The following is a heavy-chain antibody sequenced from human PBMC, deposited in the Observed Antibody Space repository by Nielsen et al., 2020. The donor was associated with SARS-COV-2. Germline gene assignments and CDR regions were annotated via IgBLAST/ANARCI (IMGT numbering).Heavy chain of an antibody. D-gene: IGHD5-12*01. CDR2: ILPIFGAT. CDR1: GFTFTSSA. J-gene: IGHJ4*02. V-gene: IGHV1-69*13. CDR3: TRDQFSAYDCGF. Sequence: SVKVSCKASGFTFTSSAVQWVRQAPGQGLEWMGGILPIFGATNYAQQFQGRVTITADESTSTAYLDLSSLRSDDSAIYYCTRDQFSAYDCGFWGQGTLVTVSS.